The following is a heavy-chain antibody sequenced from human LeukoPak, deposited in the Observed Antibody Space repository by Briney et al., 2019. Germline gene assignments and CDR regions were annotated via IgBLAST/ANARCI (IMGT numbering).Heavy chain of an antibody. CDR2: TYYRSKWNN. D-gene: IGHD1-26*01. CDR3: ARLVGASWFDS. J-gene: IGHJ5*01. Sequence: SQTLSLTCAISGDSVSTNSATWTWLRQSPSRGLEWLGRTYYRSKWNNDYAVSMKSRITINPDTSKNQFSLQLNSVTHEDTAVYYCARLVGASWFDSWGQGTLVTVSS. CDR1: GDSVSTNSAT. V-gene: IGHV6-1*01.